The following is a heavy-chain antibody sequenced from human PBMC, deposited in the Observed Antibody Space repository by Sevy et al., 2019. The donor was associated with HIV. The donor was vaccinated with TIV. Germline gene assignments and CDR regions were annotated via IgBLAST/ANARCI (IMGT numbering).Heavy chain of an antibody. D-gene: IGHD5-12*01. Sequence: GGSLRLSCAASGFTFSSYAMHWVRQAPGKGLEWMAVISYDGSNKYYADSVKGRFTISRDNSKNTLYLQMNSLRAEDTAVYYCARVRTIAWDSGPLHYWGQGTLVTVSS. CDR2: ISYDGSNK. CDR1: GFTFSSYA. V-gene: IGHV3-30-3*01. CDR3: ARVRTIAWDSGPLHY. J-gene: IGHJ4*02.